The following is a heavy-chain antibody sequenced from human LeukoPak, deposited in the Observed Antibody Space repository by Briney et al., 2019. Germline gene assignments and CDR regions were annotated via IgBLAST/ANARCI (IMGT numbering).Heavy chain of an antibody. CDR3: ATVIMAAPDNYMDV. J-gene: IGHJ6*03. CDR1: GYTFTSYY. V-gene: IGHV1-46*01. D-gene: IGHD6-13*01. CDR2: INPSGGST. Sequence: ASVKVSCKPSGYTFTSYYMHWVRQAPGQGLEWMGIINPSGGSTSYAQKFQGRVTMTRDMSTSTVYMELSSLRAEDTAVYYCATVIMAAPDNYMDVWGKGTTVTVSS.